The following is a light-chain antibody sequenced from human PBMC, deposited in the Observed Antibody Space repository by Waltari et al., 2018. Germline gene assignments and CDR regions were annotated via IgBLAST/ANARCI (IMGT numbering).Light chain of an antibody. V-gene: IGLV3-19*01. Sequence: SSELTQDPAVSVALGQTVRITCQGDSTRDYYARWYQLKPGQAPVLVIYGKNNRPSGIPDRFSGSSSGNTASLTITGAQAEDEADYYCNSRDSSGQVVFGGGTKLTVL. CDR2: GKN. CDR3: NSRDSSGQVV. CDR1: STRDYY. J-gene: IGLJ2*01.